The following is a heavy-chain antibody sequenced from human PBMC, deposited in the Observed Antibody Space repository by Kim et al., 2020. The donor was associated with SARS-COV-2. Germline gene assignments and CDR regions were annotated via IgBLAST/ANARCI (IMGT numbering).Heavy chain of an antibody. CDR2: ISGSGGST. V-gene: IGHV3-23*01. Sequence: GGSLRLSCAASGFTFSSYAMSWVRQAPGKGLKGLEWVSGISGSGGSTYYADSVKGRFTISRDKSKNTLYLQMNSLRAEDTAVYYCAKEGSRRYSSGWYDRTDYYYGMDVWGQGTTVTVSS. D-gene: IGHD6-19*01. CDR3: AKEGSRRYSSGWYDRTDYYYGMDV. J-gene: IGHJ6*02. CDR1: GFTFSSYA.